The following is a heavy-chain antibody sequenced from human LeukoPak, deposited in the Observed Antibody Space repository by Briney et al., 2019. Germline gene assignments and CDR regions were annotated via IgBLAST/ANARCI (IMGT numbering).Heavy chain of an antibody. J-gene: IGHJ4*02. CDR1: GYTFTGYY. CDR2: INPNSGGT. D-gene: IGHD5-12*01. Sequence: GASVKVSCKASGYTFTGYYMHWVRQAPGQGLEWMGWINPNSGGTNYAQKIQGRVTMTRDTSISTAYMELSRLRSDDTAVYYCARERERDIVATIQGYWGQGTLVTVSS. CDR3: ARERERDIVATIQGY. V-gene: IGHV1-2*02.